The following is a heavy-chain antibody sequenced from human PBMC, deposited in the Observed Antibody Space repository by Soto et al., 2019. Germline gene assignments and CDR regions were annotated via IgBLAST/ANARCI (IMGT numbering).Heavy chain of an antibody. Sequence: ASVKVSCKASGYTFFTYDISWVRQAPGQGLEWMGWISTYSGDTKYAQKFQGRVTMTTDTSTTTAYLELRSLRSNDTAVYYCARHHGPTTSENWFDPWGQGTLVTVSS. D-gene: IGHD5-12*01. CDR2: ISTYSGDT. V-gene: IGHV1-18*01. CDR1: GYTFFTYD. CDR3: ARHHGPTTSENWFDP. J-gene: IGHJ5*02.